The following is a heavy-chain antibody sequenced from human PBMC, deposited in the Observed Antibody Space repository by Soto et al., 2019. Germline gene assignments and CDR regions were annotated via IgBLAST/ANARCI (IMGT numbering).Heavy chain of an antibody. Sequence: QVRLVESGGGVVQPGTSLRLSCAASGFTFSDYVIHWVRQAAGKGREWVASMTYDGATEYYADSVKGRFTMSRDNSKRALSLQMNSLRPDDTAVYYCARVRLSIAGNEALDVWGQGTTVTVSS. CDR3: ARVRLSIAGNEALDV. D-gene: IGHD3-3*02. J-gene: IGHJ3*01. CDR1: GFTFSDYV. CDR2: MTYDGATE. V-gene: IGHV3-30*14.